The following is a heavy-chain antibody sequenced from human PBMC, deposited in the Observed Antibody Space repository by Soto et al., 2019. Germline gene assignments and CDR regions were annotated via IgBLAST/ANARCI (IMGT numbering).Heavy chain of an antibody. CDR3: AKKRGGDIVVVPAATDFDY. CDR1: GFTFDDYA. Sequence: GGSLRLSCAASGFTFDDYAMHWVRQAPGKGLEWVSGISWNSGSIGYADSVKGRFTISRDNAKNSLYLQMNSLRAEDTALYYCAKKRGGDIVVVPAATDFDYWGQGTLVTVSS. J-gene: IGHJ4*02. D-gene: IGHD2-2*01. CDR2: ISWNSGSI. V-gene: IGHV3-9*01.